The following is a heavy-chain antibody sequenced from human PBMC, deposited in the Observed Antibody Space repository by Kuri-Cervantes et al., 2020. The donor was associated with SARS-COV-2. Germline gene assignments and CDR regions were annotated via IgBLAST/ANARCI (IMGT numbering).Heavy chain of an antibody. CDR3: ARGKGTLRFLEWVNQRYWYFDL. D-gene: IGHD3-3*01. CDR1: GGSISSYY. CDR2: IYTGGST. V-gene: IGHV4-4*07. Sequence: SETLSLTCTVSGGSISSYYWSWIRQPAGKGLEWIGRIYTGGSTNYNPSLKSRVTMSVDTSKNQFSLKLSSVTAADTAVYYRARGKGTLRFLEWVNQRYWYFDLWGRGTLVTVSS. J-gene: IGHJ2*01.